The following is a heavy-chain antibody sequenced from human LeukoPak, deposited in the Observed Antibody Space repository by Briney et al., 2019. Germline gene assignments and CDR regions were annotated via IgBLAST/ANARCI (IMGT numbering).Heavy chain of an antibody. CDR3: ATGGHYYDSSGIDY. CDR1: GFSVSSNY. CDR2: IYSGGST. V-gene: IGHV3-53*01. J-gene: IGHJ4*02. D-gene: IGHD3-22*01. Sequence: PGGSLRLSCAASGFSVSSNYMSWVRQAPGTGLEWVSVIYSGGSTYYADSVKGRFTISRDNSKNTLYLQMNSLRAEDTAVYHCATGGHYYDSSGIDYWGQGTLVTVSS.